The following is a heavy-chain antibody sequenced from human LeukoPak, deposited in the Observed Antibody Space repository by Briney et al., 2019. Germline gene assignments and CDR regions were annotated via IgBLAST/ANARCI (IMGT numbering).Heavy chain of an antibody. CDR2: IDTGGNYI. J-gene: IGHJ4*02. Sequence: GGSLRLSCAASGFTFSSYIMKWVRQAPGKGLAWVSSIDTGGNYIYYADSVKGRFTISRDNAKNSLYLQMNSLRAEDTAAYYCARETSGNYYFDSWGRGTLVTVSS. CDR1: GFTFSSYI. D-gene: IGHD1-26*01. CDR3: ARETSGNYYFDS. V-gene: IGHV3-21*01.